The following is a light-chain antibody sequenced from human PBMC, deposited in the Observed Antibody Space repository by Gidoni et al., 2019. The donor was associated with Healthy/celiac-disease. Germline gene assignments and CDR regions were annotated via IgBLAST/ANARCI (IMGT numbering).Light chain of an antibody. J-gene: IGKJ1*01. CDR2: DAS. CDR3: QQRSNWPPTWT. CDR1: QSVSSY. V-gene: IGKV3-11*01. Sequence: EIVLTQSPPTLSLSPGERATLSCRASQSVSSYLAWYQQKPGQAPRLLIYDASNRATGIPARFSGSGSGTDFTLTLSSLEPEDFAVYYCQQRSNWPPTWTFGQGTKVEIK.